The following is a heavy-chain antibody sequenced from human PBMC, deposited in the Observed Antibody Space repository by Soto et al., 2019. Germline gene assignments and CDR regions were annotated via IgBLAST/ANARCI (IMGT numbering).Heavy chain of an antibody. V-gene: IGHV3-73*01. CDR3: TIVDTATAHYYYYYGMDV. CDR2: IRSKANSYAT. CDR1: GFTFSGSA. Sequence: PGGSLRLSCAASGFTFSGSAMHWVRQASGKGLEWVGRIRSKANSYATAYATSVKGRFTISRDDSKNTAYLQMNSLKTEDTAVYYCTIVDTATAHYYYYYGMDVWGQGTTVTVSS. D-gene: IGHD5-18*01. J-gene: IGHJ6*02.